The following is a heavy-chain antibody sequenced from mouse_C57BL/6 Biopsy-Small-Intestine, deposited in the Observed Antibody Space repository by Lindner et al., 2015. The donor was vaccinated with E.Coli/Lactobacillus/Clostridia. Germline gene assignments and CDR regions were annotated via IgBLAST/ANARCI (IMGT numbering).Heavy chain of an antibody. CDR1: GYTFTSYW. Sequence: VQLQESGAELAKPGASVKLSCKASGYTFTSYWMHWVKQRPGQGLEWIGYINPSSGYTKYNQKFKDKATLTADKSSSTAYMQLSSLTYEDSAVYYCARRYYGKDPYFDVWGTGTTVTVSS. CDR3: ARRYYGKDPYFDV. D-gene: IGHD2-1*01. CDR2: INPSSGYT. V-gene: IGHV1-7*01. J-gene: IGHJ1*03.